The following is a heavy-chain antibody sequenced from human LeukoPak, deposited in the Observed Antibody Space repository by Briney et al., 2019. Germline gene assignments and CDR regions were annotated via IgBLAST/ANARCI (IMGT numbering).Heavy chain of an antibody. CDR1: GFTFSSYA. CDR3: ASRKAATTFDY. D-gene: IGHD1-1*01. Sequence: GSLRLSCAASGFTFSSYAMSWVRQAPGKGLEWIGSIYYSGSTYYNPSLKSRVTISVDTAKNQFSLKLSSVTAADTAVYYCASRKAATTFDYWGRGTLVTVSS. J-gene: IGHJ4*02. V-gene: IGHV4-39*01. CDR2: IYYSGST.